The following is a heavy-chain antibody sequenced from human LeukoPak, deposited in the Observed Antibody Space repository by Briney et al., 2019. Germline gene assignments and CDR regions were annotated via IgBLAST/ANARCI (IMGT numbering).Heavy chain of an antibody. CDR2: IKSKSDGGTT. CDR3: TTGGHYFGS. Sequence: GGSLRLSCAASGFTFRSSWMHWVRQAPGKGLEWVGRIKSKSDGGTTDYAAPVTDRFIISRDDSKNTLFLQMNSLEADDTAVYYCTTGGHYFGSWGQGTLVIVSS. D-gene: IGHD3-10*01. V-gene: IGHV3-15*01. CDR1: GFTFRSSW. J-gene: IGHJ4*02.